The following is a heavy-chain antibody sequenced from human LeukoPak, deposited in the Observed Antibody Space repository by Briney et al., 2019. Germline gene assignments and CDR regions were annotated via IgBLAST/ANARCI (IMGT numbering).Heavy chain of an antibody. CDR2: INPSGGST. D-gene: IGHD3-10*01. V-gene: IGHV1-46*01. CDR3: AREVGGLPPGNGVFDY. CDR1: GGTFSSYA. J-gene: IGHJ4*02. Sequence: GASVKVSCKASGGTFSSYAISWVRQAPGQGLEWMGIINPSGGSTSYAQKFQGRVTMTRDTSTSTVYMELSSLRSEDTAVYYCAREVGGLPPGNGVFDYWGQGTLVTVSS.